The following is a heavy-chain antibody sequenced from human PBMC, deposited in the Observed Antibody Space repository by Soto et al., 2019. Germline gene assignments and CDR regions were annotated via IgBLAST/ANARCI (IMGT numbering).Heavy chain of an antibody. D-gene: IGHD4-17*01. Sequence: QVQLQESGPGLVKPSQTLSLTCTVSGGSISSGGDYWSWIRQHPGKGLEWIGCIYYSGSTYYNPSLKSRVTISVDTSKNQFSLKLSSVTAADTAVYYCARVDYGDYVLDYWGQGTLVTVSS. V-gene: IGHV4-31*03. CDR1: GGSISSGGDY. J-gene: IGHJ4*02. CDR3: ARVDYGDYVLDY. CDR2: IYYSGST.